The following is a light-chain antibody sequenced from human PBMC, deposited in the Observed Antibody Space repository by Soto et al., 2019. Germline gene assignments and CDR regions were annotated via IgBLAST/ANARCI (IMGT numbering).Light chain of an antibody. V-gene: IGLV1-40*01. CDR2: GNS. CDR3: QSYDLARGGSV. Sequence: QSVLTQAPSVSGAPGQRVTISCTGSSSNIGAGYDVHWYQQLPGTAPKLLIYGNSNRPSGVPDRFSGSKSGTSASLAITGLQAEIEANNYCQSYDLARGGSVFGTGTKVPVL. CDR1: SSNIGAGYD. J-gene: IGLJ1*01.